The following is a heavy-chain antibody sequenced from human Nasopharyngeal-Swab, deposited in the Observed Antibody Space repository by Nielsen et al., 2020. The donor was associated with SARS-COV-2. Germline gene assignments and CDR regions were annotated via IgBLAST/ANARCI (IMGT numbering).Heavy chain of an antibody. J-gene: IGHJ4*02. D-gene: IGHD2-15*01. CDR3: ARQDIAGGSVGTLDY. V-gene: IGHV4-4*02. CDR1: GESVTSNNW. Sequence: SETLSLTCTVSGESVTSNNWWSWVRQPPGKGLEWIGEIWHSGSTTYNPSLKSRVTISMDKPKNQFSLTLTSVTAADTAVYYCARQDIAGGSVGTLDYWGQGILVTVSS. CDR2: IWHSGST.